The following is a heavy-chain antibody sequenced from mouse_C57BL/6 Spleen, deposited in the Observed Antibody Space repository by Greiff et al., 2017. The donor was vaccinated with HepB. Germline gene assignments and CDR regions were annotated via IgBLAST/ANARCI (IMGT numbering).Heavy chain of an antibody. CDR1: GYAFSSSW. CDR2: IYPGDGDT. V-gene: IGHV1-82*01. Sequence: QVQLQQSGPELVKPGASVKISCKASGYAFSSSWMNWVKQRPGKGLEWIGRIYPGDGDTNYNGKFKGKATLTADKSSSTAYMQLSSLTSEDSAVYFCAREGDYYDYDVPFTYWGQGTLVTVSA. J-gene: IGHJ3*01. D-gene: IGHD2-4*01. CDR3: AREGDYYDYDVPFTY.